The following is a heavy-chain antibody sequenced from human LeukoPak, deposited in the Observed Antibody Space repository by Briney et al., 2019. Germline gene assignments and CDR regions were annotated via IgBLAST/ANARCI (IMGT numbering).Heavy chain of an antibody. Sequence: SETLSLTCTVSGGSISSSSYYWGWIRQPPGKGLEWIGSIYYSGSTYYNPSLKSRVTISVDTSKNQLSLKLSSVTAADTAVYYCARLKVGATDYWGQGTLVTVSS. CDR3: ARLKVGATDY. V-gene: IGHV4-39*01. D-gene: IGHD1-26*01. CDR1: GGSISSSSYY. J-gene: IGHJ4*02. CDR2: IYYSGST.